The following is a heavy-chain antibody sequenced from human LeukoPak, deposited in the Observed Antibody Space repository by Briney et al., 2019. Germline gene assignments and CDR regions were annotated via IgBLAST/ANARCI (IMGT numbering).Heavy chain of an antibody. CDR3: ARAGSDDFWSDSKPFYYYYGMDV. Sequence: GGSLRLSCAASGFTFSSYAMHWVRQAPGKGLEWVAVISYDGSNKYYADSVKGRFTISRDNSKNTLYLQMNSLRAEDTAVYYCARAGSDDFWSDSKPFYYYYGMDVWGQGTTVTVSS. D-gene: IGHD3-3*01. CDR2: ISYDGSNK. CDR1: GFTFSSYA. J-gene: IGHJ6*02. V-gene: IGHV3-30-3*01.